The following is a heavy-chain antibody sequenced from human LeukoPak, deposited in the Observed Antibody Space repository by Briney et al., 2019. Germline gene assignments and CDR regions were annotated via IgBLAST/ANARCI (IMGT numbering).Heavy chain of an antibody. V-gene: IGHV4-39*01. CDR1: GGSISSSSYY. Sequence: SETLSLTCTVSGGSISSSSYYWGWIRQPPGKGLEWIGSIYYSGSTYYNPSLKSRVTISVDTSKNQFSLKLTSVTAADTAVYYCARFLMAPLLSGSYYYGMDVWGQGTTVTVSS. D-gene: IGHD3-10*01. CDR2: IYYSGST. CDR3: ARFLMAPLLSGSYYYGMDV. J-gene: IGHJ6*02.